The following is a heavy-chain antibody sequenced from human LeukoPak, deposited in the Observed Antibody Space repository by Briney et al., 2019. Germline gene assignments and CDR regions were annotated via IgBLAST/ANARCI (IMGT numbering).Heavy chain of an antibody. Sequence: GGSLRPSCAASGFTFSSYAMSWVRQAPGKGLEWVSAISGSGGSTYYADSVKGRFTISRDNSKNTLYLQMNSLRAEDTAVYYCAKVLTGSGWPFDYWGQGTLVTVSS. CDR3: AKVLTGSGWPFDY. CDR1: GFTFSSYA. J-gene: IGHJ4*02. V-gene: IGHV3-23*01. D-gene: IGHD6-19*01. CDR2: ISGSGGST.